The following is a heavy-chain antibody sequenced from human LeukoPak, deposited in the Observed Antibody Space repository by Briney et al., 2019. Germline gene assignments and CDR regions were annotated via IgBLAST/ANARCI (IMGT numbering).Heavy chain of an antibody. V-gene: IGHV4-59*12. CDR1: GGSISGYY. CDR2: IYYSGST. Sequence: PSETLSLTCTVSGGSISGYYWSWIRQPPGKGLEWIGSIYYSGSTYYNPSLKSRVTISVDTSKNQFSLKLSSVTAADTAVYYCARDQNSYDYVWGSYRSKFDYWGQGTLVTVSS. J-gene: IGHJ4*02. CDR3: ARDQNSYDYVWGSYRSKFDY. D-gene: IGHD3-16*02.